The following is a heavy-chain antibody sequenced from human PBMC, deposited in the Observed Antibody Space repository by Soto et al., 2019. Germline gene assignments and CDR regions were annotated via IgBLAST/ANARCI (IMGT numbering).Heavy chain of an antibody. CDR2: ISAYNGNT. CDR1: GYTFTSYG. Sequence: QVQLVQSGAEVKKPGASVKVSCKASGYTFTSYGVTWVRQAPGQGLEWMGWISAYNGNTNYAQTLQGRVTMTTDTSTSTAYMELRSLRSDDTAVYYCARDGNKNSGYDSVWFDPWGQGTLVTVSS. V-gene: IGHV1-18*04. CDR3: ARDGNKNSGYDSVWFDP. D-gene: IGHD5-12*01. J-gene: IGHJ5*02.